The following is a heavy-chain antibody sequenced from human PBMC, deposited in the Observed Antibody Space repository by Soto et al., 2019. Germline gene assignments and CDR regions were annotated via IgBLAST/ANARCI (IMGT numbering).Heavy chain of an antibody. J-gene: IGHJ6*02. CDR3: AKDWDIVVVTAIRYGMDV. V-gene: IGHV3-30*18. CDR1: GFTSSSYG. CDR2: ISYDGSNK. D-gene: IGHD2-21*02. Sequence: QVQLVESGGGVVQPGRSPRLSCAASGFTSSSYGMHWVRQAPGKGLEWVAVISYDGSNKYYADSVKGRFTISRDNSENTLYLQMNSLRAEDTAVYYCAKDWDIVVVTAIRYGMDVWGQGTTVTVSS.